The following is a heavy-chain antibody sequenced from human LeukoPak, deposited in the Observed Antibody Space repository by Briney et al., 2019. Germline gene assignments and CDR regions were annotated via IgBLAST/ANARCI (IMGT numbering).Heavy chain of an antibody. CDR1: GGSFSGYY. Sequence: TSETLSLTCAVYGGSFSGYYWSWIRQPPGKGLEWIGEINHSGSTNYNPSLKSRVTISVDTSKNQFSLKLSSVTAADTAVYYCARYNGFGPDYWGQGTLVTVSS. J-gene: IGHJ4*02. V-gene: IGHV4-34*01. CDR3: ARYNGFGPDY. D-gene: IGHD3-10*01. CDR2: INHSGST.